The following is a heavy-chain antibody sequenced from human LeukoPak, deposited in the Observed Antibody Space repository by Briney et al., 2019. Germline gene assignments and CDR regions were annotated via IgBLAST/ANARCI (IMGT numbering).Heavy chain of an antibody. D-gene: IGHD6-19*01. CDR1: GGSFSGYY. V-gene: IGHV4-34*01. CDR3: AGGENSSGWPFDP. Sequence: SETLSLTCAVYGGSFSGYYWSWIRQPPGKGLEWIGEINHSGSTNYNPSLKSRVTISVDTSKNQFSLKLSSVTAADTAVYYCAGGENSSGWPFDPWGQGTLVTVSS. J-gene: IGHJ5*02. CDR2: INHSGST.